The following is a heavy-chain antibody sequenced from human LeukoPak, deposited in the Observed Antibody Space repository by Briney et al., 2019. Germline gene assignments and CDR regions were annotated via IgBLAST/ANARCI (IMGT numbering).Heavy chain of an antibody. D-gene: IGHD5-12*01. CDR2: IYYSGST. J-gene: IGHJ4*02. Sequence: SETLSLTCTVSGGSIRSFYWSWIRQPPGKGLEWIGYIYYSGSTNYNPSLKSRVTISVDTSKNQFSLNLSSVTAADTAVYYCATVYSGYDVVGEDYWGQGTLVTVSS. CDR3: ATVYSGYDVVGEDY. V-gene: IGHV4-59*12. CDR1: GGSIRSFY.